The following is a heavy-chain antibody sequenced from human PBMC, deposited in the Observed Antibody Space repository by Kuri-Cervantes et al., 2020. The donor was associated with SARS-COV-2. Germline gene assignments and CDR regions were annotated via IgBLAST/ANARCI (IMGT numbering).Heavy chain of an antibody. Sequence: SQTLSLTCAVSDDSISRGYYWGWIRQSPGKGLEWIGSIYHSGSIFYNPSLKSRVTILLDTSKNQFSLKLSSVTAADTAVYYCARDRATIFGVVTPSWYFDLWGRGTLVTVSS. V-gene: IGHV4-38-2*02. J-gene: IGHJ2*01. CDR1: DDSISRGYY. CDR3: ARDRATIFGVVTPSWYFDL. CDR2: IYHSGSI. D-gene: IGHD3-3*01.